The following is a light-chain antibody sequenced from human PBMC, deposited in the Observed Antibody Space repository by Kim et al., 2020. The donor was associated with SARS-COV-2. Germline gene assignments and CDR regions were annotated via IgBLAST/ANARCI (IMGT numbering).Light chain of an antibody. V-gene: IGLV1-40*01. J-gene: IGLJ1*01. CDR3: QSYDMSLSAPYV. CDR1: SSNIGAGYG. Sequence: QSVLTQPPSVSGAPGQRVTISCTGSSSNIGAGYGVHWYQHFPGTAPKLLIYANDNRPSGVPDRFSGSKSGTSASLAITGLQDEDEADYYCQSYDMSLSAPYVFGPGTKVTVL. CDR2: AND.